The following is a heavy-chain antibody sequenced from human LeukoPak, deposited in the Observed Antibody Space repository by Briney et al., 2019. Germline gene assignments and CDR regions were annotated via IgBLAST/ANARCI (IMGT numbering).Heavy chain of an antibody. CDR3: ARGCWTDVARGSYYFDY. J-gene: IGHJ4*02. CDR1: QYSFSDYA. Sequence: ASVKVSCKASQYSFSDYAIHWVRQAPGQRLEWMGWIDVGNGRTKYSQSFQGRLTIIRDTSATTAYMELSGLTSEDTATYYCARGCWTDVARGSYYFDYWGQGTLVSVST. D-gene: IGHD3-10*01. CDR2: IDVGNGRT. V-gene: IGHV1-3*01.